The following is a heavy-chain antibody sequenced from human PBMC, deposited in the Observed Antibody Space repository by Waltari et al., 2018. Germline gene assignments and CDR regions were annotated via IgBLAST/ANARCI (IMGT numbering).Heavy chain of an antibody. Sequence: VQLVESGGVVVQPGASVKVSCKASGYTFTGYYMHWVRQAPGQGLEWMGWINPNSGGTNYAQKFQGRVTMTRDTSISTAYMELSRLRSDDTAVYYCARAGDVTYYDFWSGSVVIPPALSYWGQGTLVTVSS. CDR2: INPNSGGT. J-gene: IGHJ4*02. V-gene: IGHV1-2*02. CDR3: ARAGDVTYYDFWSGSVVIPPALSY. D-gene: IGHD3-3*01. CDR1: GYTFTGYY.